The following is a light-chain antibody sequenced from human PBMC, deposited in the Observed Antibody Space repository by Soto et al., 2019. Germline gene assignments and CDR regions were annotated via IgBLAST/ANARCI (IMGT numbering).Light chain of an antibody. Sequence: QSVLTQPPSASGTPGQRVTISCSGSRSNIGSNSVYWYQQLPGTAPKLLIYRKNQRPSGVPDRFSGSKSGTSASLTISGLRSEDETDCYSAEWYDSLSAWVVVGGTKHTVL. CDR3: AEWYDSLSAWV. V-gene: IGLV1-47*01. CDR1: RSNIGSNS. CDR2: RKN. J-gene: IGLJ3*02.